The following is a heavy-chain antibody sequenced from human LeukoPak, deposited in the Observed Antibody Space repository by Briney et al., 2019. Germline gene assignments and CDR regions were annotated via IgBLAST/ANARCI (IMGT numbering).Heavy chain of an antibody. D-gene: IGHD1-26*01. CDR2: IYSDGST. J-gene: IGHJ6*03. V-gene: IGHV3-66*01. CDR3: ARVAYSGSYSGYYYYMDV. CDR1: GFTVSSNY. Sequence: PGGSLRLSCAASGFTVSSNYMSWVRQAPGKGLEWVSLIYSDGSTSYTDSVKGRFTISRDTSKNTLYLQMNSLRAEDTAVYYCARVAYSGSYSGYYYYMDVWGKGTTVTISS.